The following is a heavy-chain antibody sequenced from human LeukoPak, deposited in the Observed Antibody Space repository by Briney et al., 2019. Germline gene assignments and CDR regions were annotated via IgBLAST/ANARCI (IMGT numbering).Heavy chain of an antibody. J-gene: IGHJ4*02. CDR2: ITTGGSST. V-gene: IGHV3-48*04. CDR3: ARVRYDSGWYDY. D-gene: IGHD6-19*01. CDR1: GFTFSAYA. Sequence: GGSLRLSCAASGFTFSAYAMAWVRQAPGKGLECVSHITTGGSSTFHADSVKGRFTISRDNAKNSLYLQMNSLRGEDTAVYYCARVRYDSGWYDYWGQGALVIVSS.